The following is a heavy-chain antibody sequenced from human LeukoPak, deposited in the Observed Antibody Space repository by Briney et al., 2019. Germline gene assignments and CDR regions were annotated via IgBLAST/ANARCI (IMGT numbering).Heavy chain of an antibody. Sequence: PGGSLRLSCAASGFTFSSYDMNWVRQAPGKGLEWVSSISADGGRTYYADSVKGRFTISRDNSKNTLYLQMSSLRPDDTAVYYCGKDFHWSADHWGQGTLVTVSS. CDR2: ISADGGRT. CDR3: GKDFHWSADH. D-gene: IGHD3-9*01. J-gene: IGHJ1*01. CDR1: GFTFSSYD. V-gene: IGHV3-23*01.